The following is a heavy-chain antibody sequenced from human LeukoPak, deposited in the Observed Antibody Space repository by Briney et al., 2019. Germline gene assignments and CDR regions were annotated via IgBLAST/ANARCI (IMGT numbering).Heavy chain of an antibody. J-gene: IGHJ4*02. CDR1: GYTFTTYY. CDR3: ARVYSGSYYDY. D-gene: IGHD1-26*01. Sequence: GASVKVSCKASGYTFTTYYMHWVRQAPGQGLEWMGIINPSGGSTSYAQKFQGRVTMTRDMSTTTVYMELSSLRSEDTAVYYCARVYSGSYYDYWGQGTLVTVSS. CDR2: INPSGGST. V-gene: IGHV1-46*01.